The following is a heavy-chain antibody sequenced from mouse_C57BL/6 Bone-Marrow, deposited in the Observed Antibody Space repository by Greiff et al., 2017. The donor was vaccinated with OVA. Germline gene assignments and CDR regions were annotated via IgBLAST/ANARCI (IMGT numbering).Heavy chain of an antibody. CDR3: APMVTTWGEGYYAMDY. D-gene: IGHD2-2*01. CDR1: GYTFTSYW. Sequence: QVQLKQPGAELVKPGASVKLSCKASGYTFTSYWMHWVKQRPGQGLEWIGMIHPNSGSTNYNEKFKSKATLTVDKSSSTAYMQLSSLTSEDSAVYDCAPMVTTWGEGYYAMDYWGQGTSVTVSS. J-gene: IGHJ4*01. V-gene: IGHV1-64*01. CDR2: IHPNSGST.